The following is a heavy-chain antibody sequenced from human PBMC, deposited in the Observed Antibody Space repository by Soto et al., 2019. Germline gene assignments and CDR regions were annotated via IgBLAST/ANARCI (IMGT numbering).Heavy chain of an antibody. V-gene: IGHV3-23*01. Sequence: EVQLLESGGGLVQPGGSLRLSCAASGFTFSNYAVTWVRQAPGKGLEWVSTISGSGGSTYYADSVKGRFTISRDNSKNTLYLQMNRLRAEDTAVYYCATDQGSSGYEIDYWGQGTLVTVSS. D-gene: IGHD6-13*01. J-gene: IGHJ4*02. CDR3: ATDQGSSGYEIDY. CDR1: GFTFSNYA. CDR2: ISGSGGST.